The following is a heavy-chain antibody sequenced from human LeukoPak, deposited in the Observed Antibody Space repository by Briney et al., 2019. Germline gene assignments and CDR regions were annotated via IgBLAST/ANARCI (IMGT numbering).Heavy chain of an antibody. Sequence: SETLSLTCTVSGGSISSSSYYWGWLRQPPGKGLEWIGSIYYSGTTYNHPSLKGRVTISVDTSKNQFSLKLSSVTAADTAVFYCSRLIGLGEVSPYFDFWGQGILVTVSS. J-gene: IGHJ4*02. CDR1: GGSISSSSYY. V-gene: IGHV4-39*07. CDR2: IYYSGTT. D-gene: IGHD3-16*02. CDR3: SRLIGLGEVSPYFDF.